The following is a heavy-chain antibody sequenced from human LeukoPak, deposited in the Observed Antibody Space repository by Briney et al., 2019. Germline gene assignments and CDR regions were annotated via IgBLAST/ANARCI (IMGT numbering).Heavy chain of an antibody. CDR1: GFTVSSNY. CDR2: IYSGGST. CDR3: ARDSVATNDAFDI. J-gene: IGHJ3*02. V-gene: IGHV3-53*01. D-gene: IGHD5-12*01. Sequence: GGSLRLSCAASGFTVSSNYMSWVRQAPGKGPEWVSVIYSGGSTYYADSVKGRFTISRDNSKNTLYLQMNSLRAEDTAVYYCARDSVATNDAFDIWGQGTMVTVSS.